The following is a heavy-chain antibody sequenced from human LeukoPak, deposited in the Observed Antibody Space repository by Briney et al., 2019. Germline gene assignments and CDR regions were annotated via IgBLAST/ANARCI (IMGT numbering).Heavy chain of an antibody. D-gene: IGHD4-17*01. CDR2: VNSDGSTT. Sequence: PGGSLRLSCAASGFSLTTYEMNWVRQAPGKGPVWVSRVNSDGSTTSYADSVKGRISISRDNAKNTLYLQMNSLRAEDTAVYYCAREEITVTDAFDIWGLGTMVTVSS. V-gene: IGHV3-74*01. CDR1: GFSLTTYE. J-gene: IGHJ3*02. CDR3: AREEITVTDAFDI.